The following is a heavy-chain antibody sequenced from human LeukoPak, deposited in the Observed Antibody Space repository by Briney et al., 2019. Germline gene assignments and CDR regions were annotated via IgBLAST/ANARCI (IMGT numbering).Heavy chain of an antibody. V-gene: IGHV4-61*02. CDR3: ADDGSGIYSYY. CDR2: SYTSGST. Sequence: SETLSLTCTVSGDSISSGIHYWNWIRQPAGKGLEWIGRSYTSGSTNYNPALKSRVTISLDTSKNQFSLKLSSVTAADTAVYYCADDGSGIYSYYWGQGTLVTVSS. CDR1: GDSISSGIHY. J-gene: IGHJ4*02. D-gene: IGHD3-10*01.